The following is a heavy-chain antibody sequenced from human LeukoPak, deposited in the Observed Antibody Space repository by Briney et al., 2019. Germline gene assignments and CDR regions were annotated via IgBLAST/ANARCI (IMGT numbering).Heavy chain of an antibody. V-gene: IGHV4-61*02. D-gene: IGHD3-3*01. Sequence: SETLSLTCTVSGGSISSGSYYWSWIRQPAGKGLEWIGRIYTSASTNYNPSLKSRVTISVDASKNQFSLKLSSATAADTAVYYCARDNDFWSAWGQGTLVTVSS. J-gene: IGHJ5*02. CDR3: ARDNDFWSA. CDR1: GGSISSGSYY. CDR2: IYTSAST.